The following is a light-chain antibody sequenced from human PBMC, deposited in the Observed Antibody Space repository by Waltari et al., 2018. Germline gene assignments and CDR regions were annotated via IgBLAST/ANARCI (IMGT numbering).Light chain of an antibody. CDR2: KAS. V-gene: IGKV1-5*01. CDR3: QQYNNYTPKT. Sequence: IQVTQSPSTLSASVGDRVTITCRATQSISNWLAWYQQKPGKAHKLLIYKASTLESGVPSRFSGSGSGTEFTLTLSSLQPDDFATYFCQQYNNYTPKTFGQGTKVDIK. J-gene: IGKJ1*01. CDR1: QSISNW.